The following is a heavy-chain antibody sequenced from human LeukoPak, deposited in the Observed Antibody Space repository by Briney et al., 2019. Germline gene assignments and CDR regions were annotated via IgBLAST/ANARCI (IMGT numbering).Heavy chain of an antibody. V-gene: IGHV3-23*01. CDR3: AKRGLAAALFR. Sequence: GGPLRLSCAASGFTFSSYAMSWVRQAPGKGLEWVSDISGSGGSTYYADSVKGRFTISRDNSKNTLYLQMNRLRAEDTAVYYCAKRGLAAALFRWGQGTLVTVSS. J-gene: IGHJ4*02. CDR1: GFTFSSYA. D-gene: IGHD6-13*01. CDR2: ISGSGGST.